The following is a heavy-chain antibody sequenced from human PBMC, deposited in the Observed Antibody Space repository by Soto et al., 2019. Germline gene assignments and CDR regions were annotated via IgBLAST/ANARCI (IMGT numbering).Heavy chain of an antibody. V-gene: IGHV4-4*02. CDR2: IYHSGST. CDR3: ARDVVGATRYYYYYGMDV. J-gene: IGHJ6*02. Sequence: QPPGKGLEWIGEIYHSGSTNYNPSLKSRVTISVDKSKNQFSLKLSSVTAADTAVYYCARDVVGATRYYYYYGMDVWGQGTTVTVSS. D-gene: IGHD1-26*01.